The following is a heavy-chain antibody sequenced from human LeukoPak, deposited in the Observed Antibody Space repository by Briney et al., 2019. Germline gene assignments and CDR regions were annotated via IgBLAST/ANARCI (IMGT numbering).Heavy chain of an antibody. V-gene: IGHV4-39*07. Sequence: SETLSLTCTVSGGSISTISYYWGWIRQPPGKGLEWIGSIYYSGSTYYNPSLKSRVTISVDTSKNQFSLKLSSVTAADTAVYYCARNSYTYYYGSGSYSNFDYWGQGTLVTVSS. D-gene: IGHD3-10*01. CDR2: IYYSGST. CDR3: ARNSYTYYYGSGSYSNFDY. J-gene: IGHJ4*02. CDR1: GGSISTISYY.